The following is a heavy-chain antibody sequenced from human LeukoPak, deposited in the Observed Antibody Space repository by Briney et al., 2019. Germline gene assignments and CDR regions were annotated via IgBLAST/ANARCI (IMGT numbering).Heavy chain of an antibody. J-gene: IGHJ4*02. CDR3: AGTTDYSSFLAF. Sequence: SETLSLTCAVSGGSISSGGYSWSWIRQPPGKGLEWIGYIYHSGSTNYNPSLKSRVTMSVDTSKNQFSLQLNSVTPEDTAEYFCAGTTDYSSFLAFWGQGTLVTVSS. D-gene: IGHD4-11*01. V-gene: IGHV4-30-2*01. CDR1: GGSISSGGYS. CDR2: IYHSGST.